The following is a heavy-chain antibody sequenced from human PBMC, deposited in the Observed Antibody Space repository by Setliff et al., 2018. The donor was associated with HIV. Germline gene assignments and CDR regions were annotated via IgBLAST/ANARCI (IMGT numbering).Heavy chain of an antibody. CDR2: IYYSGST. CDR1: GGSISSSNYY. Sequence: PSETLSLTCTVSGGSISSSNYYWGWIRQPPGKGLEWIGSIYYSGSTNYNPSLKSRVTISVDTSKNQFSLKLSSVTAADTAVYYCARSLTKQLALGTSREYYFDSWGLGALVTVSS. V-gene: IGHV4-39*07. J-gene: IGHJ4*02. D-gene: IGHD6-13*01. CDR3: ARSLTKQLALGTSREYYFDS.